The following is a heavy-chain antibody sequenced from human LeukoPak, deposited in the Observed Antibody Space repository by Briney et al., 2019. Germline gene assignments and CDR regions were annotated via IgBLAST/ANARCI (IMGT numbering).Heavy chain of an antibody. D-gene: IGHD2-2*01. CDR1: GFIFSSYS. V-gene: IGHV3-21*01. Sequence: GGSLRLSCAASGFIFSSYSMNWVRQAPGKGLEWVSSISSSSSYIYYADSVKGRFTISRDNAKNSLYLQMNSLRAEDTAVYYCARDLGEYQLLSVYWGQGTLVTVSS. CDR3: ARDLGEYQLLSVY. J-gene: IGHJ4*02. CDR2: ISSSSSYI.